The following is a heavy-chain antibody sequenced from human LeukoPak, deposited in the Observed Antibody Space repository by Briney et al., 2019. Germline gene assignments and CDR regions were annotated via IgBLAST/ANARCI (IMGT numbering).Heavy chain of an antibody. CDR2: ISSSGSTI. D-gene: IGHD3-10*02. CDR1: GFTFSSYE. Sequence: GGSLRLSCAASGFTFSSYEMNWVRQAPGKGLEWVPYISSSGSTIYYADSVKGRFTISRDNTKNSLYLQMNSLRAEDTAVYYCAELGITMIGGVWGKGTTVTISS. CDR3: AELGITMIGGV. J-gene: IGHJ6*04. V-gene: IGHV3-48*03.